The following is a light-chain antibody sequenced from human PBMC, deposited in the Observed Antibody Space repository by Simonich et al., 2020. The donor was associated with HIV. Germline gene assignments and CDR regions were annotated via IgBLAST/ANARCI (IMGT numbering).Light chain of an antibody. Sequence: DIVMTQSPDSLAVSLGERATINCKSSQSVLYSSNNKNYLSWYQQKPGQPPKLLIYWASTRESGVPDRFSGSGSETDFTLAISSMQSEDFAVYYCQQRSNWLTFGGGTKVEIK. CDR2: WAS. J-gene: IGKJ4*01. CDR1: QSVLYSSNNKNY. V-gene: IGKV4-1*01. CDR3: QQRSNWLT.